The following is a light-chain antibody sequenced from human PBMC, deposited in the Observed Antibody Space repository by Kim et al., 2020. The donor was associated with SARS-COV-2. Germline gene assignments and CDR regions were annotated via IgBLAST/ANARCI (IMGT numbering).Light chain of an antibody. CDR3: QAWDSSTGMV. J-gene: IGLJ1*01. CDR1: KLGDKY. CDR2: QDS. V-gene: IGLV3-1*01. Sequence: VSPGQTASRTCSGDKLGDKYACWYQQKPGQSPVLVIYQDSKRPSGIPERFSGSNSGNTATLTISGTQAMDEADYYCQAWDSSTGMVFGTGTKVTVL.